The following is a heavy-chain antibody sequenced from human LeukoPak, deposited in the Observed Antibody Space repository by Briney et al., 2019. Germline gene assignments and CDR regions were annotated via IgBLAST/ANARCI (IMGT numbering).Heavy chain of an antibody. J-gene: IGHJ4*02. Sequence: GGSLRLSCAASGFTFSSYAMYWVRQAPGKGLEWVAVISIDGTKKYYADSVKGRFTISRDDSKNTVYLQMNSLRIEDTAVTYCARAKFGGETLSALDYWGQGTLVTVSS. D-gene: IGHD2/OR15-2a*01. CDR1: GFTFSSYA. CDR3: ARAKFGGETLSALDY. CDR2: ISIDGTKK. V-gene: IGHV3-30-3*01.